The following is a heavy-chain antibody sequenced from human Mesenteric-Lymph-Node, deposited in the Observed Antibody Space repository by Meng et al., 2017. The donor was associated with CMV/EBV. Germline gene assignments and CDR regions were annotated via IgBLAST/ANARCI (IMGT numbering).Heavy chain of an antibody. V-gene: IGHV1-18*01. J-gene: IGHJ4*02. D-gene: IGHD1-20*01. CDR2: ISTYNGDT. CDR3: ARRITGTDFDY. CDR1: GYTFTSYG. Sequence: ASVKVSCKASGYTFTSYGFSWVRQAPGQGLEWMGWISTYNGDTNYAQKFQGRATMTTDKSTSTAYLELRSLRSDDTAVYYCARRITGTDFDYWGQGTLVTVSS.